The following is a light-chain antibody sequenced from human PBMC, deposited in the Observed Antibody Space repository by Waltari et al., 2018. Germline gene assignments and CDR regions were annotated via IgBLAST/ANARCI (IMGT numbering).Light chain of an antibody. CDR1: NLGAKY. V-gene: IGLV3-1*01. Sequence: SYELTQPPSVSVSPGQTARLTCSGDNLGAKYVCWYQQKPGQSPVLVIYEDRKRPSGIPERFSGSNSGNTATLTISGTQAMDEADYYCQAWDNNRVVLGGGTKLTV. CDR2: EDR. CDR3: QAWDNNRVV. J-gene: IGLJ2*01.